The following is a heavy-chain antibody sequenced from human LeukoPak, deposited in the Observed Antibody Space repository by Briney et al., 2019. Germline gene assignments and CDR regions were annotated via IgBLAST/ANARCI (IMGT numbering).Heavy chain of an antibody. J-gene: IGHJ3*01. CDR3: AREAPAVAADAFDV. CDR1: GGSITGYY. CDR2: IYSSGNT. Sequence: PSETLSLTCTVSGGSITGYYWSWIRQPPGKGLEWVGFIYSSGNTNSNPSLKSRVTISVDTTKNQLSLHVSSVTAADSAVYYCAREAPAVAADAFDVWGQGTLVTVSS. V-gene: IGHV4-59*01. D-gene: IGHD6-19*01.